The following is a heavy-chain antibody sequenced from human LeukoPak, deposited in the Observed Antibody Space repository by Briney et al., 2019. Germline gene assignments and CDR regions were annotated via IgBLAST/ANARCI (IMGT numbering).Heavy chain of an antibody. D-gene: IGHD3-22*01. Sequence: SQTLSLTCTVSGGSISSGGYYWSWIPQHPGKDLDWIGYIYYSGSTYYNPSLKSRVTISVDTSKNQFSLKLSSVTAADTAVYYCARDKIYYDSSGYLSFGAFDIWGQGTMVTVSS. CDR2: IYYSGST. V-gene: IGHV4-31*03. CDR1: GGSISSGGYY. J-gene: IGHJ3*02. CDR3: ARDKIYYDSSGYLSFGAFDI.